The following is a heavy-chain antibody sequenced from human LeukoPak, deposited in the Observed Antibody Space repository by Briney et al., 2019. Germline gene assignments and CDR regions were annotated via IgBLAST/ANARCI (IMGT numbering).Heavy chain of an antibody. CDR1: GYSFTSYW. V-gene: IGHV5-51*01. D-gene: IGHD4-23*01. CDR3: ASYDDYGGNSYEYDAFDI. CDR2: IYPGDSDI. Sequence: GESLKISCKGSGYSFTSYWIGWVRQMPGKGLEWMGIIYPGDSDIRYSPSFQGEVTISADKSISTAYLQWSSLKASDTAMYYCASYDDYGGNSYEYDAFDIWGQGTMLTVSS. J-gene: IGHJ3*02.